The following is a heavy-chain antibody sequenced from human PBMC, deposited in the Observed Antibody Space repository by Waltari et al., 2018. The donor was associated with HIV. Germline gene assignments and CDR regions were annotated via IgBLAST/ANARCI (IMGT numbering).Heavy chain of an antibody. CDR1: GGSISSSSYY. CDR2: IYYSVST. CDR3: ARRSYYDSSGYYFDY. D-gene: IGHD3-22*01. Sequence: QLQLQESGPGLVKPSETLSLTCTVSGGSISSSSYYWGWIRQPPGKGLEWIGSIYYSVSTYYNPSLKSRVTISVDTSKNQFSLKLSSVTAADTAVYYCARRSYYDSSGYYFDYWGQGTLVTVSS. J-gene: IGHJ4*02. V-gene: IGHV4-39*01.